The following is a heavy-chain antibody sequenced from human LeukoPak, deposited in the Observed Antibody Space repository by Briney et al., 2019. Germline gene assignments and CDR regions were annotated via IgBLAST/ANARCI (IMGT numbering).Heavy chain of an antibody. Sequence: SVKVSCKASGGTFSSYAISWVRQAPGQGLEWMGGIIPIFGTANYAQKFQGRVTITADESTSTAYMELSSLRSEDTAVYYCARGVVPAAGQAFDIWGQGTMVTVSS. V-gene: IGHV1-69*13. CDR1: GGTFSSYA. CDR2: IIPIFGTA. J-gene: IGHJ3*02. D-gene: IGHD2-2*01. CDR3: ARGVVPAAGQAFDI.